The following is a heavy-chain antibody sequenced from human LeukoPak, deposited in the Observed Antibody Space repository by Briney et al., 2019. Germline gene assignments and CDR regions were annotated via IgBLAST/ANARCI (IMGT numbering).Heavy chain of an antibody. CDR1: GFTFSSYA. Sequence: GGSLRLSCAASGFTFSSYAMDWVRQAPGKGLEWVSVISSSGDTTYYSDSVKGRSIISRDNSRNTLYLQMNSLRVDDTAVYYCAKAGIAVPATPEYCGQGTQVTVSA. CDR3: AKAGIAVPATPEY. V-gene: IGHV3-23*01. CDR2: ISSSGDTT. D-gene: IGHD6-19*01. J-gene: IGHJ4*02.